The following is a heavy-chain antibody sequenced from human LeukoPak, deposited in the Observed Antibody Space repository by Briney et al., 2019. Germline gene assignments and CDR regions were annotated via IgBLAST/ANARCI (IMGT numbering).Heavy chain of an antibody. Sequence: PGGSLRLSCAASGFSFTTYWMSWVRQAPGKGLEWVANINRDGNEKFYVDSVRGRFTISRDNAKNSLYLQMNSLRVEDTAVYYCARSLFWRFDTWGQGALVTVSS. V-gene: IGHV3-7*01. J-gene: IGHJ5*02. CDR3: ARSLFWRFDT. CDR2: INRDGNEK. D-gene: IGHD3-9*01. CDR1: GFSFTTYW.